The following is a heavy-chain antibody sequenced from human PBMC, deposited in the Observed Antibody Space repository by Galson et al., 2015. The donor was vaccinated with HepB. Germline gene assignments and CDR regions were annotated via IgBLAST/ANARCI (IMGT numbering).Heavy chain of an antibody. V-gene: IGHV3-66*02. CDR3: ARRPDYYYAMDV. J-gene: IGHJ6*02. CDR2: TYSGGTT. Sequence: SLRLSCAASGFTISTNYITWVRQAPGRGLEWVSVTYSGGTTHYADSVKGRFTISRDNPKNTMYLEMNSLRTEDTAVYYCARRPDYYYAMDVWGQGTAVIVSS. CDR1: GFTISTNY.